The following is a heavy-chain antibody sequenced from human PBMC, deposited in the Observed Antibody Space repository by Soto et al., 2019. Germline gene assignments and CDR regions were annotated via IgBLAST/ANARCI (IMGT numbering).Heavy chain of an antibody. CDR2: IIPIFGTA. Sequence: QVQLVQSGAEVKKPGSSVKVSCKASGGTFSSYAISWVRQAPGQGLEWMGGIIPIFGTANYAQKFQGRVTITADESTNTAYMELSSLRSEDTAVYYCASLLNYDILTGYYYWGQGTLVTVSS. V-gene: IGHV1-69*01. D-gene: IGHD3-9*01. CDR1: GGTFSSYA. J-gene: IGHJ4*02. CDR3: ASLLNYDILTGYYY.